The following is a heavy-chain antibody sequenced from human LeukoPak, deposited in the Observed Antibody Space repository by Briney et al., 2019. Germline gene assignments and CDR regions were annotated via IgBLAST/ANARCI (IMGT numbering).Heavy chain of an antibody. CDR1: GYTFTNYD. CDR2: MNPNSGNA. J-gene: IGHJ4*02. D-gene: IGHD3-10*01. Sequence: GASVKVSCKTSGYTFTNYDINWVRQATGQGLEWMGWMNPNSGNAGYAQKFQGRVTITRDTSISTAYMDLSSLRSEDMAVYYCARDGDYYGSGNFDYWGQGTLVTVSS. CDR3: ARDGDYYGSGNFDY. V-gene: IGHV1-8*03.